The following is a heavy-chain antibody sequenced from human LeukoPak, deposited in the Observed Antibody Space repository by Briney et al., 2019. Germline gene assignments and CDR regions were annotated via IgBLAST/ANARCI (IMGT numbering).Heavy chain of an antibody. CDR1: GGSIDGRSYN. D-gene: IGHD2-15*01. CDR2: IYDSLSA. CDR3: ARFVSIRGGIHLNYFDS. J-gene: IGHJ4*02. V-gene: IGHV4-39*01. Sequence: PSETLSLTCAVSGGSIDGRSYNWGWVRQPPGKGLEWIGSIYDSLSACYNPSLKSRVTISIDMSKKQFSLNLNSATAADSAVYYCARFVSIRGGIHLNYFDSWGQGRLVTVSS.